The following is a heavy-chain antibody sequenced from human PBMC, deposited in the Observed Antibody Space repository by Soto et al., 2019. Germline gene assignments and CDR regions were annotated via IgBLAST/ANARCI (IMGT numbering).Heavy chain of an antibody. Sequence: GGSLRLSCAASGFTFSSYAMSWVRQAPGKGLEWVSAISGSGGSTYYADSVKGRFTISRDNSKNTLYLQMNSLRAEDTAVYYCATRSSSSLRGGGNYYYYYMDVWGKGTTVTVSS. D-gene: IGHD6-6*01. CDR2: ISGSGGST. V-gene: IGHV3-23*01. J-gene: IGHJ6*03. CDR3: ATRSSSSLRGGGNYYYYYMDV. CDR1: GFTFSSYA.